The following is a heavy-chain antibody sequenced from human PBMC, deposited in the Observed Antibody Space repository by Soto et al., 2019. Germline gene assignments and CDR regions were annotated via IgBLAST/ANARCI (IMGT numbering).Heavy chain of an antibody. CDR1: GFTFSSYS. D-gene: IGHD3-10*01. CDR2: ISSSSSYI. V-gene: IGHV3-21*01. J-gene: IGHJ4*02. CDR3: ARDQARITMVRGATIDY. Sequence: GGSLRLSCAASGFTFSSYSMNRVRQAPGKGLEWVSSISSSSSYIYYADSVKGRFTISRDNAKNSLYLQMNSLRAEDTAVYYCARDQARITMVRGATIDYWGQGTLVTVSS.